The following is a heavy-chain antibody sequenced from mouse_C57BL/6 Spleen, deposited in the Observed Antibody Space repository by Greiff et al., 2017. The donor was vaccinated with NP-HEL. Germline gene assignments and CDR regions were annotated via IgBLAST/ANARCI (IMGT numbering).Heavy chain of an antibody. CDR2: ISDGGSYT. V-gene: IGHV5-4*03. D-gene: IGHD1-1*01. Sequence: DVMLVESGGGLVKPGGSLKLSCEASGFTFSSYAMAWVRQTPEKRLEWVATISDGGSYTYYPDNVKGRFTISRDNAKNNLYLQMSNLKSEDTAMYYCARGGASSSAGAMDYWGQGTSVTVSS. CDR3: ARGGASSSAGAMDY. CDR1: GFTFSSYA. J-gene: IGHJ4*01.